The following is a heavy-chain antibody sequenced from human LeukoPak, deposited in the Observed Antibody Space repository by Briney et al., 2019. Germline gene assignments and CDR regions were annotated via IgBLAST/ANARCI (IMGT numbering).Heavy chain of an antibody. D-gene: IGHD5-12*01. Sequence: SVKASCKASGGTFSSYAISWVRQAPGQGLEWMGWIYPKTGGTIYAQKFQTRVTMTRDTSITTAFMELNILKSDDTAVYYCVRDGYSGDAFDIWGQGTMVTVSS. CDR2: IYPKTGGT. CDR3: VRDGYSGDAFDI. CDR1: GGTFSSYA. J-gene: IGHJ3*02. V-gene: IGHV1-2*02.